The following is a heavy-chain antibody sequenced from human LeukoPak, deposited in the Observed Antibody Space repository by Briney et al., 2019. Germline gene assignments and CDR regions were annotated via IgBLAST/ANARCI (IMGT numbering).Heavy chain of an antibody. V-gene: IGHV3-30*01. D-gene: IGHD3-22*01. Sequence: GGSLRLSCAASGFTFSSYAMHWVRQAPGKGLEWVAVISYDGSNKYYADSVKGRFTISRDNSKNTLYLQMNSLRAEDTAVYYCARGWSDYYDSSGFFDYWGQGTLVTVSS. CDR2: ISYDGSNK. J-gene: IGHJ4*02. CDR1: GFTFSSYA. CDR3: ARGWSDYYDSSGFFDY.